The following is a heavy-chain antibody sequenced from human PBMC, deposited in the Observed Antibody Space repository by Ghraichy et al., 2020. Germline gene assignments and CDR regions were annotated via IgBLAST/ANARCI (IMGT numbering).Heavy chain of an antibody. CDR3: ARDLWPRYYDFPTPLDY. V-gene: IGHV3-48*02. CDR2: ISSSSSTI. J-gene: IGHJ4*02. Sequence: GGSLRLSCAASGFTFSSYSMNWVRQAPGKGLEWVSYISSSSSTIYYADSVKGRFTISRDNAKNSLYLQMNSLRDEDTAVYYCARDLWPRYYDFPTPLDYWGQGTLVTVSS. D-gene: IGHD3-3*01. CDR1: GFTFSSYS.